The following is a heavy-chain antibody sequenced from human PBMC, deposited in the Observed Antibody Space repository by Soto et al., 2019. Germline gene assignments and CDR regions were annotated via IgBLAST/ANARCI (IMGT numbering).Heavy chain of an antibody. J-gene: IGHJ4*02. CDR1: GGSISSGGYS. Sequence: SETLSLTCAVPGGSISSGGYSWSWIRQPPGKGLEWIGYIYYSGSTNYNPSLKSRVTISVDTSKNQFSLKLSSVTAADTAVYYCARRWGRTFDYWGQGTLVTVSS. D-gene: IGHD7-27*01. CDR3: ARRWGRTFDY. V-gene: IGHV4-61*08. CDR2: IYYSGST.